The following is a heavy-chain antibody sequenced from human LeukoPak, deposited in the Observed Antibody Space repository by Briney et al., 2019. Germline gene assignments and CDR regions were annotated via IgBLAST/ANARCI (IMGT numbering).Heavy chain of an antibody. Sequence: GGSLRLSCAASGFTFNNYEMHWVRQTAGKGLEWVSAVGIAGDTFYAGSVKGRFSISRDNAESSLFLQMNSLRAGDTAVYYCAREGRMGTADAFDVWGQGTLVTVSS. CDR1: GFTFNNYE. V-gene: IGHV3-13*01. CDR3: AREGRMGTADAFDV. J-gene: IGHJ3*01. CDR2: VGIAGDT. D-gene: IGHD1-14*01.